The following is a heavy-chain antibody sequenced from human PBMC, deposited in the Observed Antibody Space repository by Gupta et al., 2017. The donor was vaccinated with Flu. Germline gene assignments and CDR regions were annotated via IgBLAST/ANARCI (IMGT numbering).Heavy chain of an antibody. Sequence: QVQLVESGGGVVQPGRSLRLSCAASGFTFSSYGMHWVRRAPGKGLEWVAVIWYDGSNKYYADSVKGRFTISRDNSKNTLYLQMNSLRAEDTAVYYCARGYYYDSSGYILFDYWGQGTLVTVSS. CDR1: GFTFSSYG. V-gene: IGHV3-33*01. CDR2: IWYDGSNK. CDR3: ARGYYYDSSGYILFDY. J-gene: IGHJ4*02. D-gene: IGHD3-22*01.